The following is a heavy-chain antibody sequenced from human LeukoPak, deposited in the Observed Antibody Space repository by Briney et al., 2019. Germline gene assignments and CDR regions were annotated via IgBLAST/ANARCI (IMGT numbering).Heavy chain of an antibody. CDR1: GGSTSSYY. D-gene: IGHD2-2*02. J-gene: IGHJ3*02. CDR3: ARRCSGPTCYTDAYDI. V-gene: IGHV4-59*08. CDR2: VYYSGST. Sequence: SETLSLTCTVSGGSTSSYYWTWIRQPPGKGLEWIGYVYYSGSTDYNPSLKSRVTISVDTSNKQFSLNLSSVTAADTAVYYCARRCSGPTCYTDAYDIWGQGTMVTVSS.